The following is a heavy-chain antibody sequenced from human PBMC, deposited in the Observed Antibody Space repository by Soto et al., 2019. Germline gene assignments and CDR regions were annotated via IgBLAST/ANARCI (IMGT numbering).Heavy chain of an antibody. CDR3: ARDRHYYDSSGYSTGDAFDI. V-gene: IGHV1-69*13. Sequence: SVKVSCKASGGTFSSYAISWVRQAPGQGLEWMGGIIPIFGTANYAQKFQGRVTITADESTSTAYMELSSLRSEDTAVYYCARDRHYYDSSGYSTGDAFDIWGQGTMVTV. CDR1: GGTFSSYA. J-gene: IGHJ3*02. D-gene: IGHD3-22*01. CDR2: IIPIFGTA.